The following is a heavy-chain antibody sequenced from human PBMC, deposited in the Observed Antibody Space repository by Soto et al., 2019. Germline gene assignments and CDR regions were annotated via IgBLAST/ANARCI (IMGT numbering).Heavy chain of an antibody. J-gene: IGHJ4*02. CDR3: ARDRDAGGWYAAFGY. CDR1: GFTFSSFE. CDR2: IGGSGTTI. V-gene: IGHV3-48*03. Sequence: PGGSLRLSCAASGFTFSSFEMNWVRQSPGKGLEWVSYIGGSGTTIYYADSVKGRFTISRDNAKNLVYLQMNSLRAEDTAVYYCARDRDAGGWYAAFGYWGQGALVTVSS. D-gene: IGHD6-19*01.